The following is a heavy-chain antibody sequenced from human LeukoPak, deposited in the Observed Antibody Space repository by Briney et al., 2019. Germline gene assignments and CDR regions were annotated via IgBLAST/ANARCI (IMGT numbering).Heavy chain of an antibody. J-gene: IGHJ4*02. CDR1: GYTFTGYY. Sequence: ASVKVSCKASGYTFTGYYMHWVRQAPGQGLEWMGRINPNSGGTNYAQKFQGRVTITRDTSISKAYMQLSRLRSDDTAVYYCARDTTSYDYCGQGTLVTVSS. CDR3: ARDTTSYDY. CDR2: INPNSGGT. D-gene: IGHD2-2*01. V-gene: IGHV1-2*06.